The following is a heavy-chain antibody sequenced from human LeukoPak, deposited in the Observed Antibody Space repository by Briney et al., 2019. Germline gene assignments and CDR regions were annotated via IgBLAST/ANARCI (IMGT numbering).Heavy chain of an antibody. CDR1: GFTFSSYS. Sequence: NPGGSLRLSCAASGFTFSSYSMNWARQAPGKGLEWVSSISSSSSYIYYADSVKGRFTISRDNAKNSLYLQMNSLRAEDTAVYYCARAVIAVAGRCFDYWGQGTLVTVSS. V-gene: IGHV3-21*01. CDR2: ISSSSSYI. J-gene: IGHJ4*02. CDR3: ARAVIAVAGRCFDY. D-gene: IGHD6-19*01.